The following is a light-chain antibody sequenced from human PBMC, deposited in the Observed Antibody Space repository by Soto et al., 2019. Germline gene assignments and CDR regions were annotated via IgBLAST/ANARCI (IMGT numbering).Light chain of an antibody. CDR2: DAS. J-gene: IGKJ5*01. V-gene: IGKV3D-20*02. CDR1: QSVSSSY. Sequence: EVVLTQSPGTLSLSPGERATLSCRASQSVSSSYLAWYQQKPGQAPRLLIYDASNRATGIPARFSGSGSGTDFTLTISSLEPEDFAVYYCQQRSDWPSTFGQGTRLE. CDR3: QQRSDWPST.